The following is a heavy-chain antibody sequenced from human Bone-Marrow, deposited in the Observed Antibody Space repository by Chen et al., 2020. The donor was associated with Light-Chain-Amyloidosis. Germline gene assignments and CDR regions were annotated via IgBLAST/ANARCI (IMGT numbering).Heavy chain of an antibody. CDR3: ARRRDGYNFDY. Sequence: VKKPGESLKISCKGSGYTFPNYWIGWVRQMPGKGLEWMGVIYPDDSDARYSPSFEGQVTISADKSITTAYLQWRSLKASDTAMYYCARRRDGYNFDYWGQGTLVTVSS. J-gene: IGHJ4*02. CDR1: GYTFPNYW. D-gene: IGHD5-12*01. V-gene: IGHV5-51*01. CDR2: IYPDDSDA.